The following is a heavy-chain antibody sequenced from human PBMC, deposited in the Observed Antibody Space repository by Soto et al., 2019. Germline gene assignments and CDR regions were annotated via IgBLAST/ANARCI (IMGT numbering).Heavy chain of an antibody. Sequence: SETLSLTCTVSGGSISSGDYYWSWIRQPPGKGLEWIGSIYYSGYTYYNPSLKSRVTISVDTSKNQFSLKLSSVTAADTAVYYCARHNGPLYVGYYYDMDVWGQGTTVTVSS. CDR3: ARHNGPLYVGYYYDMDV. V-gene: IGHV4-39*01. CDR2: IYYSGYT. J-gene: IGHJ6*02. CDR1: GGSISSGDYY. D-gene: IGHD3-16*01.